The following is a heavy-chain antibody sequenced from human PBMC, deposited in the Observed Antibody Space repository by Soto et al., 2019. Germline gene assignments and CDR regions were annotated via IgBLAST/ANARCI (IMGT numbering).Heavy chain of an antibody. CDR1: GGPFRNYA. D-gene: IGHD2-15*01. CDR2: IIPIFGTR. J-gene: IGHJ5*02. Sequence: GASVKVYSKASGGPFRNYAITWVRQAPGQGLEWLGRIIPIFGTRDYAQKFQGRVTISADESTTTAYMELSSLRSDDTAVYYCAKDGGREGYFGNWFDPWGQGTLVTVSS. V-gene: IGHV1-69*13. CDR3: AKDGGREGYFGNWFDP.